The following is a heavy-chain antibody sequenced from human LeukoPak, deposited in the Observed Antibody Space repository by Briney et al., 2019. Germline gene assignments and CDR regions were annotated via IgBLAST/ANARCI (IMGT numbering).Heavy chain of an antibody. D-gene: IGHD3-10*01. CDR3: AREGMGRHY. V-gene: IGHV4-34*01. J-gene: IGHJ4*02. CDR2: INHSGST. Sequence: SETLSLTCAVYGGSFSGYYWSWIRQPPGKGLEWIGEINHSGSTNYNPSLKSRVTISVDTSKNQFSLKLSSVTAADTAVYYCAREGMGRHYWGQGTLVTVSS. CDR1: GGSFSGYY.